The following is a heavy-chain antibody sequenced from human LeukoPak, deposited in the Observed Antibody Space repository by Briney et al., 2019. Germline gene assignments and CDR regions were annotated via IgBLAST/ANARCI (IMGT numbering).Heavy chain of an antibody. CDR2: ISAYNGNT. J-gene: IGHJ6*02. V-gene: IGHV1-18*01. Sequence: ASVKVSCKASGYTFTSYGISWVRQAPGQGLEWMGWISAYNGNTNCAQKLQGRVTMTTDTSTSTAYMELRSLRSDDTAVYYCARVVIAAAGTQVYYYYGMDVWGQGTTVTVSS. CDR3: ARVVIAAAGTQVYYYYGMDV. D-gene: IGHD6-13*01. CDR1: GYTFTSYG.